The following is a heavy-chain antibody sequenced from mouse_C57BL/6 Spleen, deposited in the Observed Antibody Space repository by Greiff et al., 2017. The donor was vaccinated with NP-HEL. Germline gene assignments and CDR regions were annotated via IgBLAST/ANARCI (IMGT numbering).Heavy chain of an antibody. D-gene: IGHD2-5*01. Sequence: QVQLQHPGAELVRPGSSVKLSCKASGYTFTSYWMHWVKQRPIQGLEWIGNIDPSDSETHYNQKFKDKATLTVDKSSSTAYMQLSSLTSEDSAVYYCARKGNYSNGIFAYWGQGTLVTVSA. CDR2: IDPSDSET. CDR1: GYTFTSYW. V-gene: IGHV1-52*01. J-gene: IGHJ3*01. CDR3: ARKGNYSNGIFAY.